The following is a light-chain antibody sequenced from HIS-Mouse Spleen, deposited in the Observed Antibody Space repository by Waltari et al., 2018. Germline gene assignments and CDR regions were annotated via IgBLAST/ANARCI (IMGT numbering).Light chain of an antibody. V-gene: IGLV1-47*01. CDR1: SSTIGSNY. CDR3: AAWDDSLSGPV. J-gene: IGLJ3*02. Sequence: QSVLTQPPSASGTPGQRVTIPCSGSSSTIGSNYVYWYPQLPGPAPKLLIYRNNQRPSGVPDRFSGSKSGTSASLAISGLRSEDEADYYCAAWDDSLSGPVFGGGTKLTVL. CDR2: RNN.